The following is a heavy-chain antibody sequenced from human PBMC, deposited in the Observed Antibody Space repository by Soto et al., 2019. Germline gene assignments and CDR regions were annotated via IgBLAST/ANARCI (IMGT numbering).Heavy chain of an antibody. D-gene: IGHD3-22*01. CDR3: ARDLDHYYDSSGYPLLGMDV. V-gene: IGHV4-39*07. CDR2: VFESGST. CDR1: GASISSSSYY. J-gene: IGHJ6*02. Sequence: PSETLSLTCTVSGASISSSSYYWAWIRQPPGQGLEWIGTVFESGSTNYNPSLKSRVTISVDTSKNQFSLKLSSVTAADTAVFYCARDLDHYYDSSGYPLLGMDVWGQGTTVT.